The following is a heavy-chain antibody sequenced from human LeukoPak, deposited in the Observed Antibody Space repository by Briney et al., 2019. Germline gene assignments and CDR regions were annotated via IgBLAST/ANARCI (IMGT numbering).Heavy chain of an antibody. V-gene: IGHV1-8*01. J-gene: IGHJ5*02. CDR2: MNPNSGNT. CDR1: GYTFTSYD. CDR3: ARAPDDSSGYYYVRWFDP. D-gene: IGHD3-22*01. Sequence: ASVKVSCKASGYTFTSYDINWVRQATGQGLEWMGWMNPNSGNTGYAQKFQGRVTMTRNTSISTAYIELSSLRSEDTAVYYCARAPDDSSGYYYVRWFDPWGQGTLVTVSS.